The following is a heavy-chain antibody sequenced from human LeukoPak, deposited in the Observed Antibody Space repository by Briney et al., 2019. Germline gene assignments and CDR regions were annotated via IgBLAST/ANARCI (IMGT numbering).Heavy chain of an antibody. J-gene: IGHJ6*04. V-gene: IGHV3-30*04. Sequence: GGSLRLSCAASGFTFSSYAMHWVRQAPGKGLEWVAVISYDGSNKYYADSVKGRFTISRDNSKNTPYLQMNSLRAEDTAVYYCARDIIYYGSGSYMDVWGKGTTVTVSS. CDR2: ISYDGSNK. CDR1: GFTFSSYA. D-gene: IGHD3-10*01. CDR3: ARDIIYYGSGSYMDV.